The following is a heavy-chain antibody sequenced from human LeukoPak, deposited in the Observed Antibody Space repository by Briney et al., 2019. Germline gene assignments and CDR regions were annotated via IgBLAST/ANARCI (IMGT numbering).Heavy chain of an antibody. D-gene: IGHD3-22*01. CDR1: GFTFSSYW. CDR3: ARDPPTSYYDSSGRWGFDY. V-gene: IGHV3-74*01. J-gene: IGHJ4*02. Sequence: GGSLRLSCAASGFTFSSYWMHWVRQAPGKGLVWVSRINSDGSSTSYADSVKGRFTISRDNAKNTLYLQMNCLRAEDTAVYYCARDPPTSYYDSSGRWGFDYWGQGALVTVSS. CDR2: INSDGSST.